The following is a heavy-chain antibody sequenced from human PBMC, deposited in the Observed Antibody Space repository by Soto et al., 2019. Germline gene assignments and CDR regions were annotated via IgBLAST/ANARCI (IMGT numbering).Heavy chain of an antibody. J-gene: IGHJ6*02. V-gene: IGHV4-34*01. CDR3: ARVSGTYYYGMDV. Sequence: QVQLQQWGAGLLKPSETLSLTCAVYDGSFSGYYWSWILQPPGKGLEWIGEINHSGTTNYNPSLQGGGTIPVDTTKNQFSLKLSSVTAADTAVYYCARVSGTYYYGMDVWGQGTTVTVSS. CDR1: DGSFSGYY. CDR2: INHSGTT. D-gene: IGHD3-10*01.